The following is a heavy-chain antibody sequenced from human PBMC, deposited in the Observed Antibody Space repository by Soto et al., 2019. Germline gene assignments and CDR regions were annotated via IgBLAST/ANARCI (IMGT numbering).Heavy chain of an antibody. CDR3: GRSVVGATGEILYNAMDV. CDR2: INPASGHT. J-gene: IGHJ6*02. Sequence: QVQLVQSGAEVKKPGASVKVSCKASGYTFTTYALHWVRQAPGQRPEWMGWINPASGHTKYSKKFQDRVTITRDTYASKGYMELSSLRSEDTAVYYCGRSVVGATGEILYNAMDVWGQGTTVTVSS. V-gene: IGHV1-3*01. D-gene: IGHD1-26*01. CDR1: GYTFTTYA.